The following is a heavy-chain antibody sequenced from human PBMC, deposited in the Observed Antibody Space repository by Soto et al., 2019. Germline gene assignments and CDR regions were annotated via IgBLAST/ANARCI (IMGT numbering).Heavy chain of an antibody. Sequence: PGGSLRLSCAASGFTFSSYGMHWVRQAPGKGLEWVAVIWYDGSNKYYADSVKGRFTISRDNSKNTLYLQMNSLRAEDTAVYYCARDPSLPGIAAAGPEVYYYGMDVWGQGTTVTVSS. J-gene: IGHJ6*02. CDR2: IWYDGSNK. CDR3: ARDPSLPGIAAAGPEVYYYGMDV. D-gene: IGHD6-13*01. V-gene: IGHV3-33*01. CDR1: GFTFSSYG.